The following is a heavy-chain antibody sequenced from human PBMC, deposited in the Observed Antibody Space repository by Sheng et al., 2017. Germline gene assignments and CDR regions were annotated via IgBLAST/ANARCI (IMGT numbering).Heavy chain of an antibody. D-gene: IGHD2-8*01. V-gene: IGHV3-21*01. CDR3: ARDGFPDIVLMVYARSFDY. Sequence: EVQLVESGGGLVKPGGSLRLSCAASGFTFSSYSMNWVRQAPGKGLEWVSSISSSSSYIYYADSVKGRFTISRDNAKNSLYLQMNSLRAEDTAVYYCARDGFPDIVLMVYARSFDYWGQGTLVTVSS. J-gene: IGHJ4*02. CDR2: ISSSSSYI. CDR1: GFTFSSYS.